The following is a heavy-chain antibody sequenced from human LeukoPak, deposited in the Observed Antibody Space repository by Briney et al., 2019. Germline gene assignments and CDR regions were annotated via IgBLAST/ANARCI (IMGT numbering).Heavy chain of an antibody. CDR2: ITGISTYM. J-gene: IGHJ4*02. CDR1: GFTFSSYS. CDR3: ARVKSVPAARDSSLGIDY. Sequence: GSLRLSCPASGFTFSSYSMNWVRQAPGKGLEWVSSITGISTYMFYTDSVKGRFTISRDNAKNSLYLQMNSLRAEDTAVYYCARVKSVPAARDSSLGIDYWGQGTLVTVSS. V-gene: IGHV3-21*01. D-gene: IGHD2-2*01.